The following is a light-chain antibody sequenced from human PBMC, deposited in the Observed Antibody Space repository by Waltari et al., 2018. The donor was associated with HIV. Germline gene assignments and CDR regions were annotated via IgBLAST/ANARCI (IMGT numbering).Light chain of an antibody. V-gene: IGLV3-21*02. CDR2: ADR. J-gene: IGLJ2*01. Sequence: SYVLTQPPSVSVAPGPTARITCGGNNLGSKTVHWYQRMPGQAPVLVVYADRDRPSGIPERFSGSNSGNTATLTISRVEAGDEADYFCQVWDSSRDHVVFGGGTTLTVL. CDR1: NLGSKT. CDR3: QVWDSSRDHVV.